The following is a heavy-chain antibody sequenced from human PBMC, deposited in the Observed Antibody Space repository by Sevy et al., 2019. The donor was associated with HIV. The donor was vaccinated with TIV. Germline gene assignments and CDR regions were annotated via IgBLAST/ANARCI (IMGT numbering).Heavy chain of an antibody. Sequence: GGSLRLSCSASGFTFRAHFMSWFRQAPGKGLEWVSFIRSKTYGGTTEYAASVKGRFTVSREDSKSIAYLQMDSLTTEDTAVYYCSRADTSSWYGDFYAMDVWGQGTTVTVSS. CDR2: IRSKTYGGTT. D-gene: IGHD6-13*01. J-gene: IGHJ6*02. V-gene: IGHV3-49*03. CDR3: SRADTSSWYGDFYAMDV. CDR1: GFTFRAHF.